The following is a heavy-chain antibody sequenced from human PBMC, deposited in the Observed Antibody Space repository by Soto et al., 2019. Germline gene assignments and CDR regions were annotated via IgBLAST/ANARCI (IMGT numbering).Heavy chain of an antibody. J-gene: IGHJ4*02. V-gene: IGHV3-30*18. CDR2: ISYDGSEK. D-gene: IGHD3-22*01. CDR1: GFTFNNYG. Sequence: QVQLVESGGGVVQPGGSLRLSCTASGFTFNNYGMHWVRQAPGQGLEWVAIISYDGSEKFYADSVQGRFTISRDNSKNTVYLQMNSLRAQDTALYYCAKGHYYDSSGRYSYSDFWGQGILVTVSS. CDR3: AKGHYYDSSGRYSYSDF.